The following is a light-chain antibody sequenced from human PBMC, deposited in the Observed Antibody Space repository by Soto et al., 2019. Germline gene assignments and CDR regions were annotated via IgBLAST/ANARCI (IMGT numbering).Light chain of an antibody. J-gene: IGLJ1*01. CDR2: EVS. CDR3: TSYAGTYSFFYV. V-gene: IGLV2-8*01. CDR1: SSDVGAYNY. Sequence: QSALTQPPSASGSPGQAVTISCTGTSSDVGAYNYVSWYQQLPGKAPKLIIYEVSKRPSGVPDRFSGSKSRNTASLTVSGLQAEDEADYYCTSYAGTYSFFYVFGTATKLTV.